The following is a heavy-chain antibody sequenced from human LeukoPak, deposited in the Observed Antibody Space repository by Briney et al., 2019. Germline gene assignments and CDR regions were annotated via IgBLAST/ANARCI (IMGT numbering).Heavy chain of an antibody. CDR2: ISWNSGSI. J-gene: IGHJ4*02. CDR3: AKDDFAY. V-gene: IGHV3-9*01. CDR1: GFTFDDYA. Sequence: PGGSLRLSCAASGFTFDDYAMHWVRQAPGKGLEWVSGISWNSGSIGYADSVKGRFTISRDNAKNSLYLQMNSLRAEDTALYYCAKDDFAYWGQGTLVTVSS.